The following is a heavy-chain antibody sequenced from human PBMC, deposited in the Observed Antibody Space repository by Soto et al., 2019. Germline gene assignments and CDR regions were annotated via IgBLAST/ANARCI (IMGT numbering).Heavy chain of an antibody. CDR3: ARDLGYYDRSGYLY. Sequence: QVQLVESGGGVVQPGRSLRLSCAASGFTFRSYAMHWVRQAPGKGLEWVAVISNDGSNKHYADSVKGRFTISRDNSKNTLYLQMNSLGAEDTAVYNCARDLGYYDRSGYLYWGQGTLVTVSS. CDR1: GFTFRSYA. CDR2: ISNDGSNK. J-gene: IGHJ4*02. V-gene: IGHV3-30-3*01. D-gene: IGHD3-22*01.